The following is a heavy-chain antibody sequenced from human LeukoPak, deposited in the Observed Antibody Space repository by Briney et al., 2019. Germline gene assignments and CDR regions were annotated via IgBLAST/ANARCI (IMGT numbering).Heavy chain of an antibody. CDR1: GFPFSSYS. D-gene: IGHD3-10*01. CDR3: ARDRGWGSGSYTHYYMDV. V-gene: IGHV3-21*01. CDR2: ISSSGDYI. J-gene: IGHJ6*03. Sequence: PGGSLRLSCAASGFPFSSYSMNWVRQAPGKGLEWVSSISSSGDYISYADSVTGRFTISRDNAKKSLYLQMNILRAEDTAVYYCARDRGWGSGSYTHYYMDVWGKGTTVTISS.